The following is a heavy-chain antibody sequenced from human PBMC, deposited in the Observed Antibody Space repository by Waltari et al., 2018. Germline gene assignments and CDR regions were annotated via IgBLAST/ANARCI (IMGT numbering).Heavy chain of an antibody. V-gene: IGHV1-8*01. CDR2: MNPNGGNK. Sequence: QVQLVQSGAEVKKPGASVKVSCKASGYTFTSYDINWVRQATGQGLEWMGWMNPNGGNKDVEQKFKEEVTRNRKTSKSTAKREVRSRGSGETAVNYCGRGTPRYYYEKGGVDYWGQGTLVTVSS. CDR1: GYTFTSYD. J-gene: IGHJ4*02. D-gene: IGHD3-22*01. CDR3: GRGTPRYYYEKGGVDY.